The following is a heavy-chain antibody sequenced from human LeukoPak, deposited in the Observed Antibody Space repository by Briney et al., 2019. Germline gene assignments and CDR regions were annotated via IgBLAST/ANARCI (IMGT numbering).Heavy chain of an antibody. Sequence: ASVKVSCKASGYTFTGYYMHWVRQAPGQGLEWMGWINPNSGGTNYAQKFQGRVAMTRDTSISTAYMELSGLRSDDTAVYYCARDLTRLTIFGVVGEGPKANDPWGQGTPVTVSS. CDR1: GYTFTGYY. D-gene: IGHD3-3*01. J-gene: IGHJ5*02. V-gene: IGHV1-2*02. CDR3: ARDLTRLTIFGVVGEGPKANDP. CDR2: INPNSGGT.